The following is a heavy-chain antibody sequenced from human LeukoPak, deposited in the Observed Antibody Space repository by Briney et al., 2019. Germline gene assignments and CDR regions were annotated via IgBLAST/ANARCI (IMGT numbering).Heavy chain of an antibody. Sequence: GGSLRLSCAASGFTFSSYWMHWVRQAPGKGLVWVSRINSDGSSITYADSVKGRFTVSRDNAKNSLYLQLSSLRAEDTAVYYCTSGRYGDYNWGQGTLVTVSS. D-gene: IGHD4-17*01. V-gene: IGHV3-74*03. J-gene: IGHJ4*02. CDR3: TSGRYGDYN. CDR1: GFTFSSYW. CDR2: INSDGSSI.